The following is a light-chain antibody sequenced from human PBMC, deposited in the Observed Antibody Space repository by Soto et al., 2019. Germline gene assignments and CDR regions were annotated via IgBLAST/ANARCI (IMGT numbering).Light chain of an antibody. J-gene: IGKJ4*01. CDR2: KAS. CDR3: QQLYDYPLT. V-gene: IGKV1-5*03. CDR1: QTISSW. Sequence: DIQMTQSPSTLSGSVGDRVTITCLASQTISSWLAWYQQKPGKAPKLLIYKASTLKSGVPSRFSGSGSGTDFSLTITNLQPEDFATYYCQQLYDYPLTFGGGTKVDIK.